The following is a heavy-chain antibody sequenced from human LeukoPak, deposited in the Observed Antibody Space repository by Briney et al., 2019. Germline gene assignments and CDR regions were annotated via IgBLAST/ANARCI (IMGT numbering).Heavy chain of an antibody. CDR3: ARGADSSGYYSIFYFDY. J-gene: IGHJ4*02. CDR1: GGSISSYY. V-gene: IGHV4-59*01. Sequence: SETLSLTCTVSGGSISSYYWNWIRQPPGKGLEWIGYIYSSGSTNYNPSLKSRVTISVDTSKNQFSLKLSSVTAADTAVYYCARGADSSGYYSIFYFDYWGQGTLVTVSS. D-gene: IGHD3-22*01. CDR2: IYSSGST.